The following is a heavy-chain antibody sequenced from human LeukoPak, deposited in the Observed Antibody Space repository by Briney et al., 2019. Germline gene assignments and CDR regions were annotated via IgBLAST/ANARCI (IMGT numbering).Heavy chain of an antibody. D-gene: IGHD6-13*01. Sequence: SETLSLTCTVSGGSISSSSYYWGWIRQPPGKGLEWIGSIYYSGSTYYNPSLKSRVTISVDTSKNQFSLKLSSVTAADTAVYYCARRPSSWYGNWFDPWGQGILVTVSS. CDR1: GGSISSSSYY. CDR3: ARRPSSWYGNWFDP. J-gene: IGHJ5*02. CDR2: IYYSGST. V-gene: IGHV4-39*01.